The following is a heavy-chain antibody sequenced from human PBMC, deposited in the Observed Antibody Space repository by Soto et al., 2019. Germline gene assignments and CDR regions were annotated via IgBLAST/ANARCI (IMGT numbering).Heavy chain of an antibody. D-gene: IGHD3-22*01. V-gene: IGHV1-2*02. CDR2: INPNSGGT. Sequence: ASVKVSCKASGYTFTGYYMHWVRQAPGQGLEWMGWINPNSGGTNYAQKFQGRVTMTRDTSISTAYMELSRPRSDDTAVYYCASAGGSSGYDFDYWGQGTLVTVSS. CDR1: GYTFTGYY. CDR3: ASAGGSSGYDFDY. J-gene: IGHJ4*02.